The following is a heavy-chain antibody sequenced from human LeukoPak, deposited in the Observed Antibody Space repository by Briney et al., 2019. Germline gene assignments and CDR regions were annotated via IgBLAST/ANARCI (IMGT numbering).Heavy chain of an antibody. Sequence: GGSLRLSCEASGFXFSRYWIHWVRQVPGKGLVWVSRINSVGSSTSYAESVEGRFTISRDNAKNTLYLQMNSLRAEDTAVYYCARELPPVVKYYFDYWGQGTLVTVSS. J-gene: IGHJ4*02. V-gene: IGHV3-74*01. CDR2: INSVGSST. CDR3: ARELPPVVKYYFDY. CDR1: GFXFSRYW. D-gene: IGHD3-22*01.